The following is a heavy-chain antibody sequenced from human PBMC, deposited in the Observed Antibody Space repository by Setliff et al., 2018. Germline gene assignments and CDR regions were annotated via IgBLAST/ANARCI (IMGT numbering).Heavy chain of an antibody. CDR3: AKDRLFPRY. CDR2: ITDSGSKI. D-gene: IGHD2-21*01. Sequence: GGSLRLSCVGSDFTFSNSAMSWVRQAPGRGLEWVSTITDSGSKILYVDSVKGRFTISRDNSKNSLYLQMDSLRPEDTAVYYCAKDRLFPRYWGRGTLVTVS. J-gene: IGHJ4*02. CDR1: DFTFSNSA. V-gene: IGHV3-23*01.